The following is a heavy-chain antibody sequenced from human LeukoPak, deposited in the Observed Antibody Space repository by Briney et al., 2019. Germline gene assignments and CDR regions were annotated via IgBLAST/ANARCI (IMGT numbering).Heavy chain of an antibody. J-gene: IGHJ4*02. D-gene: IGHD3-10*01. Sequence: SETLSLTCTVSGGSINSYYWSWIRQPPGKGLEWIGYIFYSGSTNYNPSLKSRVTISVDTSKNQFSLKLSSVTAADTAVYYCAGSGLIAIKIPSYGSGSYYPFDYWGQGTLVTVSS. CDR2: IFYSGST. V-gene: IGHV4-59*12. CDR3: AGSGLIAIKIPSYGSGSYYPFDY. CDR1: GGSINSYY.